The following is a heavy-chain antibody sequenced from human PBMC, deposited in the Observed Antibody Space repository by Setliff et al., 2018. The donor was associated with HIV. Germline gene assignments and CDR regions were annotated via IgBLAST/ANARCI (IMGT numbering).Heavy chain of an antibody. CDR2: FYYGGST. D-gene: IGHD7-27*01. CDR1: GDSIGTYY. CDR3: VRARLLGGFLS. Sequence: SETLSLTCSVSGDSIGTYYWNWIRQTPGKRLEWIGFFYYGGSTDYNPAPKNRDAISVDTSKNEFSLKLSSVSAADTARYYCVRARLLGGFLSWGRGALVTVSS. J-gene: IGHJ5*02. V-gene: IGHV4-59*01.